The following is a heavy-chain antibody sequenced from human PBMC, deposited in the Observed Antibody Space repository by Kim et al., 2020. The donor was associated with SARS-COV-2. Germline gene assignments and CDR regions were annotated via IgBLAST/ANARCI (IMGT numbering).Heavy chain of an antibody. J-gene: IGHJ4*02. CDR2: GGST. Sequence: GGSTYYADSVKVRFTISRDNSKITLYLQINRLRAEATPLYYCAKVAWLAYWGQGPLVIVSS. V-gene: IGHV3-23*01. CDR3: AKVAWLAY.